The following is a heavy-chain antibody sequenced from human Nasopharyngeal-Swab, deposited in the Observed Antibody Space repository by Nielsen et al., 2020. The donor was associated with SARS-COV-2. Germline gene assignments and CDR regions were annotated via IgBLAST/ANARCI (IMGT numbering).Heavy chain of an antibody. CDR3: ATTTPVGAMGMVWFDP. CDR2: FDPEDGET. CDR1: GYTLTELS. D-gene: IGHD1-26*01. Sequence: ASVKVSCKASGYTLTELSMHWLRQAPGKGLVWRGCFDPEDGETIYAQKFQGRVIMTEDTSTDTAYMKLRSLRSEDTAVYYCATTTPVGAMGMVWFDPRGQGTLFTVTS. J-gene: IGHJ5*02. V-gene: IGHV1-24*01.